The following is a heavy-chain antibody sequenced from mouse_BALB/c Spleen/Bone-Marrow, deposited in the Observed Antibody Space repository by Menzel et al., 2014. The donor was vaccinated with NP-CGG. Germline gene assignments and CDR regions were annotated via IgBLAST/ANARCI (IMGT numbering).Heavy chain of an antibody. CDR3: TRVITAVLATRAMDY. CDR1: GYTFTSYW. CDR2: IYPGNSDT. V-gene: IGHV1-5*01. J-gene: IGHJ4*01. D-gene: IGHD1-1*01. Sequence: EVQLQQSGPELVKPGASVKMSCKASGYTFTSYWMHWVKQRPGRGLEWIGAIYPGNSDTSYNQKFKGKAKLTAVTSTSTAYMELSSLTNEDSAVYYCTRVITAVLATRAMDYWGQGSSVTVSS.